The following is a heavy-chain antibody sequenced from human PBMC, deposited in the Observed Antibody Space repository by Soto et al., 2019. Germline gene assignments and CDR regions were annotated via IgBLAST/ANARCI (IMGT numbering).Heavy chain of an antibody. CDR3: ARGAVTGTSLFDX. J-gene: IGHJ4*02. D-gene: IGHD6-19*01. Sequence: PGGSLRLSCAVSGFTLTTYSMNWVRQAPGKGLEWIGFINKNGFTIYYAYSVKGRFTIYRDYAKRSLYLQMESLRHEDTAVYYCARGAVTGTSLFDXWGLGTLVTVSX. CDR1: GFTLTTYS. V-gene: IGHV3-48*02. CDR2: INKNGFTI.